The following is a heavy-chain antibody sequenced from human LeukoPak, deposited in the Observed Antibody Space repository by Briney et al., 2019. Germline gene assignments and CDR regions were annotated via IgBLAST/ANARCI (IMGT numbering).Heavy chain of an antibody. CDR3: ARHGLAAAGTHY. Sequence: SETLSLTCAVYGGSFSGYYWGWIRQPPGKGLEWIGEINHSGSTNYNPSLKSRVTISVDTSKNQFSLKLSSVTAADTAVYYCARHGLAAAGTHYWGQGTLVTVSS. CDR1: GGSFSGYY. D-gene: IGHD6-13*01. V-gene: IGHV4-34*01. CDR2: INHSGST. J-gene: IGHJ4*02.